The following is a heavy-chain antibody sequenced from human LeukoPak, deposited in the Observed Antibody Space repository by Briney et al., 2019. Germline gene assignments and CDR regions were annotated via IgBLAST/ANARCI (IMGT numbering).Heavy chain of an antibody. Sequence: SETLSLTCAVCGGSISSSNWWSWVRQPPGEGLEWIGAIYHSGSTNYNPSLKSRITMSVDKSKNQFSLKMSSATAADTAVYYCARAQIAATVYFDYWGQGTLVTVSS. V-gene: IGHV4-4*02. CDR2: IYHSGST. CDR3: ARAQIAATVYFDY. J-gene: IGHJ4*02. D-gene: IGHD6-13*01. CDR1: GGSISSSNW.